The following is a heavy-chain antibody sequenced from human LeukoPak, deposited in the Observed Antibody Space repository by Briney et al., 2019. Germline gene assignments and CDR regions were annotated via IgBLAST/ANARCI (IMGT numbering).Heavy chain of an antibody. D-gene: IGHD6-19*01. CDR3: TRDRGQWLVDY. Sequence: SETLSLTCTVSGGSLRTSGYFWGWIRQSPGKGLEYFGSVHSSGTAYYNPSFQSRVTISADMSKNQFSLNLRSVTAADTAVYYCTRDRGQWLVDYWGQGTQVTVSS. CDR1: GGSLRTSGYF. V-gene: IGHV4-39*07. J-gene: IGHJ4*02. CDR2: VHSSGTA.